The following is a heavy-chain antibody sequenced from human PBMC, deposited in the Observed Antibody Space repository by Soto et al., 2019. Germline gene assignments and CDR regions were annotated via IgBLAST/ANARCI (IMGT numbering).Heavy chain of an antibody. CDR2: KKQDGSEK. V-gene: IGHV3-7*05. CDR1: GFTFSSYW. J-gene: IGHJ4*02. Sequence: GGSLRLSCAASGFTFSSYWMSWVRQAPGKGLEWVANKKQDGSEKYYVDSVKGRFTISRDNAKNSLYLQMNSLRAEATAVYYCARDSPYSSSWYYFDYWGQGTLVTVSS. CDR3: ARDSPYSSSWYYFDY. D-gene: IGHD6-13*01.